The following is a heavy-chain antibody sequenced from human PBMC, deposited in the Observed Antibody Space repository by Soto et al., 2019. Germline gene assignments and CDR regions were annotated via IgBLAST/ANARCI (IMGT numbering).Heavy chain of an antibody. Sequence: SETLSLTCAVYGGSFSGYYWSWIRQPPGKGLERIGEINHSGSTNYNPSLKSRVTISVDTSKNQFSLKLSSVTAADTAVYYCARGLRYFDWLLYHGYYYGMDVWGQGTTVTVSS. CDR3: ARGLRYFDWLLYHGYYYGMDV. CDR1: GGSFSGYY. D-gene: IGHD3-9*01. V-gene: IGHV4-34*01. CDR2: INHSGST. J-gene: IGHJ6*02.